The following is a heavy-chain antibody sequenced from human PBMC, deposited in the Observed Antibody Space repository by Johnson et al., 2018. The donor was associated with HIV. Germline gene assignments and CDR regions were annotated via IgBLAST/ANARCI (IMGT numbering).Heavy chain of an antibody. V-gene: IGHV3-20*04. CDR1: GFTFDDYG. D-gene: IGHD3-22*01. CDR3: ARVIGYDNNGKAVDV. CDR2: INWNGGNT. J-gene: IGHJ3*01. Sequence: VQLVESGGGVVRPGGSLRLSCAASGFTFDDYGMSWVRQAPGKGLEWVSGINWNGGNTGYADSVKGRFTISRDNAKNSLYLQMNILRVEDTALYYCARVIGYDNNGKAVDVWGQGTMVTVSS.